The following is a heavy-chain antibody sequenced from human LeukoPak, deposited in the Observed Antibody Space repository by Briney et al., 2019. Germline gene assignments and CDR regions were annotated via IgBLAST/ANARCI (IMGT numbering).Heavy chain of an antibody. Sequence: SETLSLTCAVYGGSFSGYYWSWIRQPPGKGLEWIGEINHSGSTNYNPSLKSRVTISVDTSKNQFSLKLSSVTAADTAVYYCARGYGTWGQGTLVTVSS. V-gene: IGHV4-34*01. CDR1: GGSFSGYY. CDR3: ARGYGT. J-gene: IGHJ5*02. D-gene: IGHD4-17*01. CDR2: INHSGST.